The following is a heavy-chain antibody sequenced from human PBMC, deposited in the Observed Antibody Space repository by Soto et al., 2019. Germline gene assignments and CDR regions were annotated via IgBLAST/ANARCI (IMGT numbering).Heavy chain of an antibody. Sequence: GGSLRLSCAASGFTFSSYGMHWVRQAPGKGLEWVAVIWYDGSNKYYADSVKGRFTISRDNSKNTLYLQMNSLRAEDTAVYYCARDLFRGVGGPSDYWGQGTLVTVSS. CDR1: GFTFSSYG. D-gene: IGHD3-16*01. CDR3: ARDLFRGVGGPSDY. J-gene: IGHJ4*02. V-gene: IGHV3-33*01. CDR2: IWYDGSNK.